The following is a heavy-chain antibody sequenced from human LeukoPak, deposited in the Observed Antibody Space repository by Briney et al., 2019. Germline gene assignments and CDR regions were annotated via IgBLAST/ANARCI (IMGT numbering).Heavy chain of an antibody. Sequence: GGSLRLSCAASGFTFNNYWVSWVRQAPGKRRQRVANINQDGTEKHYVDSVRDRFSISRDNAKNSLYLQMNSLRAEDTAVYYCASNWNYIRGYGMDVWGQGTTVTVSS. CDR3: ASNWNYIRGYGMDV. V-gene: IGHV3-7*01. D-gene: IGHD1-7*01. CDR1: GFTFNNYW. J-gene: IGHJ6*02. CDR2: INQDGTEK.